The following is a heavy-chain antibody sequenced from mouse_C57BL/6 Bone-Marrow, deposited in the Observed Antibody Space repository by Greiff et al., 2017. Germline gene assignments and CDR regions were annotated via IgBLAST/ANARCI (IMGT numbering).Heavy chain of an antibody. Sequence: QVTLKESGPGILQPSQTLSLTCSFSGFSLSTFGMGVGWIRQPSGKGLEWLAHIWWDDDKYYNPALKSRLTISKDTSKNQVFLTIANVDTADTATYYCARTPIYYDYDYWYFDVWGTGTTVTVSS. J-gene: IGHJ1*03. CDR1: GFSLSTFGMG. D-gene: IGHD2-4*01. CDR2: IWWDDDK. V-gene: IGHV8-8*01. CDR3: ARTPIYYDYDYWYFDV.